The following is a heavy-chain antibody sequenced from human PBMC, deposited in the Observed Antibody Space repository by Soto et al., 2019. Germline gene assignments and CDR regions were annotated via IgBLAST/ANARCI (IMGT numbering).Heavy chain of an antibody. CDR3: AKVGSRYSSSWYQGY. V-gene: IGHV1-18*01. J-gene: IGHJ4*02. CDR2: ISYYNGNT. CDR1: GYTFTSYA. D-gene: IGHD6-13*01. Sequence: QVQLVQSGAEVKKPGASVKVACKASGYTFTSYAITWVRQAPGQGLEWMGWISYYNGNTNYAEKLQGRVTMTTDTATNPVYMELRSLRSDDTAVYYCAKVGSRYSSSWYQGYWGQGTLVTVSS.